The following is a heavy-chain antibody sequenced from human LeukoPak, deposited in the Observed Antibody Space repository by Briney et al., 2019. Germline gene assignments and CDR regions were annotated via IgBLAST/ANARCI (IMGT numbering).Heavy chain of an antibody. CDR2: IYTSGST. J-gene: IGHJ6*03. CDR1: GGSISSGSYY. D-gene: IGHD6-6*01. CDR3: GGGSSNYYYYYMDV. Sequence: ASETLSLTCTVSGGSISSGSYYWSWIRQPAGKGLEWIGRIYTSGSTNYNPSLKSRVTISVDTSKNQFSLKLSSVTAADTAVYYCGGGSSNYYYYYMDVWGKGTTVTVSS. V-gene: IGHV4-61*02.